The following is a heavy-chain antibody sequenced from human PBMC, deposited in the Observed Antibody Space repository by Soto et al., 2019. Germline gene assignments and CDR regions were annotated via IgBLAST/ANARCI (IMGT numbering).Heavy chain of an antibody. CDR2: INSDGSST. J-gene: IGHJ5*02. CDR1: GFTVSSYW. D-gene: IGHD6-6*01. V-gene: IGHV3-74*01. Sequence: EVQLVESGGGLVQPGGSLRLSCAASGFTVSSYWMHWVRQAPGKGLVWVSRINSDGSSTSYADSVKGRCSISRDNAKNTLYLQMNSRRADDTAVYYCARDLEGPRYSSSSEWFAPWGQGTLVAVSS. CDR3: ARDLEGPRYSSSSEWFAP.